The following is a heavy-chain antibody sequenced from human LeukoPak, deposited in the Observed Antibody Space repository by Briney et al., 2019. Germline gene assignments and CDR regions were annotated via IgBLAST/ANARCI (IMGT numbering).Heavy chain of an antibody. CDR3: AGIGMVAPFDY. CDR2: IIPIFGTA. V-gene: IGHV1-69*01. J-gene: IGHJ4*02. Sequence: SVKVSCKASGGTFCSYAISWVRQAPGQGLEWMGGIIPIFGTANYAQKFQGRVTITADESTSTAYMELSSLRSEDTAVYYCAGIGMVAPFDYWGQGTLVTVSS. D-gene: IGHD2-8*01. CDR1: GGTFCSYA.